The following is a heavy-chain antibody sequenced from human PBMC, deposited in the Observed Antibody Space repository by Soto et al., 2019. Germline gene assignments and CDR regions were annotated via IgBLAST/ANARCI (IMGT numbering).Heavy chain of an antibody. CDR3: ARAPRMSPFDF. V-gene: IGHV3-33*01. J-gene: IGHJ3*01. CDR2: IRNDGSDK. Sequence: GGSLRLSCAASGFIFSPYGIHWVRQAPGKGLEWVALIRNDGSDKYYAESVTGRFTISRDNSKNTVYLQKNSQRAEDTAIYIDARAPRMSPFDFFGQATMLTVSS. CDR1: GFIFSPYG.